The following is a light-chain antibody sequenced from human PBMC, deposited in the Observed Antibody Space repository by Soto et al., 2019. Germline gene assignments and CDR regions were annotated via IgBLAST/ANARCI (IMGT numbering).Light chain of an antibody. J-gene: IGKJ1*01. CDR2: DAS. CDR3: QQRSDWPRT. Sequence: EIVLTQSPATLSLSPEERATLSCRASQSVSSYLAWYQQKPGQTPRLLIYDASNRATGIPARFSGSGSGTDFTLTISSLEPDDFAVYYCQQRSDWPRTFGKGTK. CDR1: QSVSSY. V-gene: IGKV3-11*01.